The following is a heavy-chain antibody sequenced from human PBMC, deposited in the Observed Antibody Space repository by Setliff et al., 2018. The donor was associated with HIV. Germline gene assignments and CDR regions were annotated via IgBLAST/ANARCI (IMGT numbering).Heavy chain of an antibody. CDR2: AYISESS. V-gene: IGHV4-61*02. CDR1: GGLISSGSYY. CDR3: ASGRLPTGMDV. J-gene: IGHJ6*04. D-gene: IGHD1-26*01. Sequence: SETLSLTCNVAGGLISSGSYYWSWVRQPAGRGLEWIGRAYISESSHYNPSLKSRVTISVDTSKDQFSLKLSSVTAADTAVYYCASGRLPTGMDVWGKGTTVTVSS.